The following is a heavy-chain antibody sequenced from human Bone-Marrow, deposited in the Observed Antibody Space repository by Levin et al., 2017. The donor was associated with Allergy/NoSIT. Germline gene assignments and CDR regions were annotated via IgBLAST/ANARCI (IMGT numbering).Heavy chain of an antibody. J-gene: IGHJ4*02. Sequence: GESLKISCAASGFTFSSYAMHWVRQAPGKGLEWVAVISYDGSNKYYADSVKGRFTISRDNSKNTLYLQMNSLRAEDTAVYYCARNYDILTGNLWGFDYWGQGTLVTVSS. CDR3: ARNYDILTGNLWGFDY. D-gene: IGHD3-9*01. CDR1: GFTFSSYA. V-gene: IGHV3-30-3*01. CDR2: ISYDGSNK.